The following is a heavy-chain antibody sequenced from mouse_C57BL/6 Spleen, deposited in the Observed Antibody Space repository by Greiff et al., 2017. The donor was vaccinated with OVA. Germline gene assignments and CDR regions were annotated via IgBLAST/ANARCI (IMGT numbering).Heavy chain of an antibody. CDR1: GFTFSSYA. CDR2: ISDGGSYT. CDR3: AREREDYYGSSYRYFDV. D-gene: IGHD1-1*01. Sequence: EVQVVESGGGLVKPGGSLKLSCAASGFTFSSYAMSWVRQTPEKRLEWVATISDGGSYTYYPDNVKGRFTISRDNAKNNLYLQMSHLKSEDTAMYYCAREREDYYGSSYRYFDVWGTGTTVTVSS. J-gene: IGHJ1*03. V-gene: IGHV5-4*01.